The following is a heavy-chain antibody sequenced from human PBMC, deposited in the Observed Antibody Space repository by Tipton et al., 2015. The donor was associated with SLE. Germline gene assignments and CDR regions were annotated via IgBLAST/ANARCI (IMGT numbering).Heavy chain of an antibody. J-gene: IGHJ6*02. CDR1: GYTFSAYN. V-gene: IGHV1-2*02. CDR2: INPNSGAT. Sequence: QVQLVQSGAEVKKPGASVKVSCKASGYTFSAYNLHWVRQAPGKGLEWMGRINPNSGATDYAQKFQGRVTMTRDKSISTAYLQWNTLKVSDAAIYYCATGAGLSGNGMDVWGQGTTVTVSS. CDR3: ATGAGLSGNGMDV. D-gene: IGHD1-26*01.